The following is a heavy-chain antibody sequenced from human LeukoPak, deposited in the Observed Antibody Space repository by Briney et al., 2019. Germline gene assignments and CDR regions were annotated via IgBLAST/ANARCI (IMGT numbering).Heavy chain of an antibody. CDR2: IKEDGSEE. V-gene: IGHV3-7*01. D-gene: IGHD5-12*01. J-gene: IGHJ4*02. CDR3: AREAGYDYYIDH. CDR1: GFTFSSFW. Sequence: GGSLRLSCAASGFTFSSFWMTWVRQAPGKGLEWVANIKEDGSEENYVASVKGRFTISRDNAKNSLYLQMNSLRAEDTAVYFCAREAGYDYYIDHWGQGTLVTVSS.